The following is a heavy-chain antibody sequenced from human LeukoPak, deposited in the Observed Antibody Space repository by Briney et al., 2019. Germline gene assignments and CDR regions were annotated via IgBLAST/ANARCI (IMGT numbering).Heavy chain of an antibody. J-gene: IGHJ3*02. D-gene: IGHD5-24*01. CDR3: ARRIDGLRPFDI. Sequence: SETLSLTCTVSGGSISSGSYYWSWIRQPAGKGLGWIGRIYTSGSTNYNPSLKSRVTISIDTSKNQFSLKLSSVTAADTAVYYCARRIDGLRPFDIWGQGTMVTVSS. CDR2: IYTSGST. CDR1: GGSISSGSYY. V-gene: IGHV4-61*02.